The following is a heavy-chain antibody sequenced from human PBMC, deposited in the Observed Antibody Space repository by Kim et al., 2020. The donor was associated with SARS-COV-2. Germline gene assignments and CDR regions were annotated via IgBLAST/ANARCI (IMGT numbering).Heavy chain of an antibody. Sequence: GGSLRLSCAASGFTFSSYWMHWVRQAPGKGLVWVSSINSDGSSTSYADSVKGRFTFSRDNAKNTLYLQMNSLRAEDTAVYYCARGHRYSGSYYFYFDLWGRGTLLTVSS. J-gene: IGHJ2*01. CDR1: GFTFSSYW. V-gene: IGHV3-74*01. CDR2: INSDGSST. D-gene: IGHD1-26*01. CDR3: ARGHRYSGSYYFYFDL.